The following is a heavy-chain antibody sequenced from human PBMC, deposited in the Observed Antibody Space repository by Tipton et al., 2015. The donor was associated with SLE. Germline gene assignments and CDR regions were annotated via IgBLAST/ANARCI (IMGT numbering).Heavy chain of an antibody. CDR2: IYYSGNA. J-gene: IGHJ1*01. Sequence: TLSLTCTVSGASIRSHYWSWIRQPPGKGLEWIGYIYYSGNANYNPSLKSRVTISVDTSKNQFSLRLNFVTAADSAVYYCARDAVNTQYFHHWGQGTLVTVSS. CDR1: GASIRSHY. V-gene: IGHV4-59*11. CDR3: ARDAVNTQYFHH. D-gene: IGHD4-17*01.